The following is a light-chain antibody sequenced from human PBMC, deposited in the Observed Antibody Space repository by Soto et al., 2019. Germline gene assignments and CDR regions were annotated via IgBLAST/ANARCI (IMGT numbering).Light chain of an antibody. J-gene: IGLJ1*01. V-gene: IGLV3-21*04. CDR3: QVWDSSSDLYV. CDR2: YDS. CDR1: NIGSKL. Sequence: SYELTQPPSVSVAPGKTASITCGGDNIGSKLVHWYRQKPGQAPMLVIFYDSDRPSGIAERFSGSNSGNTPTLTISRVEGGDEADYYCQVWDSSSDLYVFGTGTKLTVL.